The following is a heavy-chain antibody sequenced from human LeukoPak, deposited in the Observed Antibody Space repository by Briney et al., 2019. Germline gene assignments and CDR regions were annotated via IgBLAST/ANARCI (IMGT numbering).Heavy chain of an antibody. J-gene: IGHJ6*03. CDR1: GFTFSSYG. V-gene: IGHV3-48*03. D-gene: IGHD3-10*01. CDR3: ARDRKGYYYGSGSSGMDV. Sequence: GGSLRLSCAASGFTFSSYGMHWVRQAPGKGLEWVSYISSSGSTKYYADSVKGGFTISGHNAKNSLYLQMNSLRAEDTAVYYCARDRKGYYYGSGSSGMDVWGKGTTVTISS. CDR2: ISSSGSTK.